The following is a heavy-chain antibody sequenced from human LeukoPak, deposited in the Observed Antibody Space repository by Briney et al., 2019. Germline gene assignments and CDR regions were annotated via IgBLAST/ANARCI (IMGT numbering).Heavy chain of an antibody. J-gene: IGHJ4*02. CDR1: GGSISSYY. CDR2: IYYSGST. V-gene: IGHV4-59*01. D-gene: IGHD2-2*01. CDR3: ARDLGDPYCSSTSCYAY. Sequence: PSEXLSLTCTVSGGSISSYYWSWVRQPPGKELEGMGYIYYSGSTNYNPSLTSRGTISVDTSKNQFSLKLSSVTAADTAVYYCARDLGDPYCSSTSCYAYWGQGTLVTVSS.